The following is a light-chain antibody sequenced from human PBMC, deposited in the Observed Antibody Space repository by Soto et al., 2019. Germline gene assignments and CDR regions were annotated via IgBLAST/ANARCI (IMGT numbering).Light chain of an antibody. CDR2: AAS. CDR1: QSITRF. Sequence: DIQMTQSPSSLSASVGDRVTITCRASQSITRFLNWYQQKPGKAPKLLIYAASSLQSGVPSRFSGSGSGTDFTLTISSLQPEDFATYYCQQNSTLLPVTFGQGGLLEI. CDR3: QQNSTLLPVT. J-gene: IGKJ5*01. V-gene: IGKV1-39*01.